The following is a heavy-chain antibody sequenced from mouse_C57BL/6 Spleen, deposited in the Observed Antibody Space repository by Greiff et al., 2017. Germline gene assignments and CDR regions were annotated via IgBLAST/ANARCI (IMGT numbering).Heavy chain of an antibody. V-gene: IGHV5-4*03. D-gene: IGHD2-5*01. CDR1: GFTFSSYA. J-gene: IGHJ4*01. CDR3: ARGGSNEDYAMDY. Sequence: EVKVVESGGGLVKPGGSLKLSCAASGFTFSSYAMSWVRQTPEKRLEWVATISDGGSYTYYPDNVKGRFTISRDNAKNNLYLQMSHLKSEDTAMDYCARGGSNEDYAMDYWGQGTSVTVSS. CDR2: ISDGGSYT.